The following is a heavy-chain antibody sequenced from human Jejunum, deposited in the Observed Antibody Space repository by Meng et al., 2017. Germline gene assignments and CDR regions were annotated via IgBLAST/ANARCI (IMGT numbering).Heavy chain of an antibody. CDR3: AIGGPGPRLLN. V-gene: IGHV4-31*03. CDR1: GGSISSGIYF. D-gene: IGHD1-14*01. Sequence: QVQRQECGPGLVKPPQPLSLTCTVSGGSISSGIYFWTWIRQHPGKGLEWIGNIYYSGTTNYNPSLNNRVTMSVDTSKNQLSLKLSSVTAADTAVYYCAIGGPGPRLLNWGQGTLVTVSS. J-gene: IGHJ4*02. CDR2: IYYSGTT.